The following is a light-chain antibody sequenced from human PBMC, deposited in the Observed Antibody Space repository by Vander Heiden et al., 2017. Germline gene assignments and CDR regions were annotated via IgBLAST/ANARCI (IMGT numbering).Light chain of an antibody. V-gene: IGLV2-14*01. CDR1: SSDVGGYNY. CDR2: DVS. J-gene: IGLJ2*01. Sequence: QSALPPPASVSGAPGQSITLSGTGTSSDVGGYNYVSWYQQHPGKAPKLMIYDVSNRPSGVSNRFSGSKSGNTASLTISGLQAEDEADYYCSSYTSSSIVVFGGGTKLTVL. CDR3: SSYTSSSIVV.